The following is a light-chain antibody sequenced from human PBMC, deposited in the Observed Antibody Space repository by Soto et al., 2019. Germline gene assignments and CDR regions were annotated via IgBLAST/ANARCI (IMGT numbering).Light chain of an antibody. CDR3: CSYAGSYTWV. CDR2: DVS. J-gene: IGLJ3*02. CDR1: SSDVGGYNY. V-gene: IGLV2-11*01. Sequence: QSALTQPRSVSGSPGQSVTISCTGTSSDVGGYNYVSWYQHHPGKAPKLMIYDVSKRPSGVPDRFSGSKSGNTASLTISGLQDEDEAAYYCCSYAGSYTWVFGGGTKLTVL.